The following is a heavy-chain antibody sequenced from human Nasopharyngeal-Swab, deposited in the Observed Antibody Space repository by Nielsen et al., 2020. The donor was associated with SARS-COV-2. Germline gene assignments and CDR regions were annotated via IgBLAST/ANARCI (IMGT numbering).Heavy chain of an antibody. Sequence: ASVKVSCKASGYTFTGYYMHWVRQAPGQGLEWMGWINPNSGGTNYAQKFQGWVTMTRDTSISTAYMELSRLRSDDTAVYYCARDGMATFKNAFDIWGQGTMVTVSS. CDR1: GYTFTGYY. V-gene: IGHV1-2*04. J-gene: IGHJ3*02. CDR3: ARDGMATFKNAFDI. CDR2: INPNSGGT. D-gene: IGHD5-24*01.